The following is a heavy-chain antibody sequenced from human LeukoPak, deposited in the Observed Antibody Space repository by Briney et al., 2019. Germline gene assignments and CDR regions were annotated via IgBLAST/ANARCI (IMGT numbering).Heavy chain of an antibody. D-gene: IGHD3-16*02. CDR1: GFIFSVYG. Sequence: GGSLRLSCAASGFIFSVYGMHWVRQAPGKGLEWVAIVSYDGTNKYYADSVKGRFTISRDNSKNTLYLQMNSLRAEDTAVYYCAKQFIVDRNCFDPWGQGTLVTVSS. V-gene: IGHV3-30*18. CDR2: VSYDGTNK. J-gene: IGHJ5*02. CDR3: AKQFIVDRNCFDP.